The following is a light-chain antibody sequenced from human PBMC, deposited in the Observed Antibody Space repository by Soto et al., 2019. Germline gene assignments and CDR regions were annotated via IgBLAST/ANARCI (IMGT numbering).Light chain of an antibody. Sequence: IVLTQSPGTLSLSPGERATLSCRASQSVSSSYLAWYQQKPGQAPRLLSYGASSRATGIPDRFSGSGSGTDFTLTISRLEPEDFAVYYCQQYGSSPPTFGQGTKVDIK. V-gene: IGKV3-20*01. CDR3: QQYGSSPPT. CDR1: QSVSSSY. J-gene: IGKJ1*01. CDR2: GAS.